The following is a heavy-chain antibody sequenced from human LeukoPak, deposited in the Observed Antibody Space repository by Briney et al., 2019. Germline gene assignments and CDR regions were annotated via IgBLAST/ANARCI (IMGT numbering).Heavy chain of an antibody. CDR2: ISGSGDST. J-gene: IGHJ4*02. Sequence: PGGSLRLSCVASGLTPSNCAMSWVRQAPGKGLEWVSAISGSGDSTHYADSVKGRFTISRDNSNSMLYLQMNSLRAEDTARYYCAARPTSAPVAPSDFWGQGTLVTVSS. CDR1: GLTPSNCA. V-gene: IGHV3-23*01. CDR3: AARPTSAPVAPSDF. D-gene: IGHD6-19*01.